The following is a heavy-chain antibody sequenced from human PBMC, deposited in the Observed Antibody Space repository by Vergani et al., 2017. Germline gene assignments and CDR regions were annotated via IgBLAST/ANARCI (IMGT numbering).Heavy chain of an antibody. CDR2: IYHSGCT. V-gene: IGHV4-38-2*01. Sequence: QVQLQESGPGLVKPSETLSLTCAVSGYSISSGYYWGWIRQPPGKGLEWIGSIYHSGCTYYNPSLKSRVTISVDTSKNQFSLKLSSVTAADTAVYYCARSLYSSGGSCLFDYWGQGTLVTVSS. CDR1: GYSISSGYY. J-gene: IGHJ4*02. D-gene: IGHD2-15*01. CDR3: ARSLYSSGGSCLFDY.